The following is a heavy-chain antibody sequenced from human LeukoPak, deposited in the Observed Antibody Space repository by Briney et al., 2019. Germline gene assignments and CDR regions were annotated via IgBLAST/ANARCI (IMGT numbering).Heavy chain of an antibody. D-gene: IGHD4-17*01. CDR3: ARRGYGDYTNGFDY. J-gene: IGHJ4*02. V-gene: IGHV5-10-1*01. Sequence: GASLLISCQGSGYLFTSYWISWVRQLPGKGLEWMGRIDPSDSYTNYSPSFQGHVTISADKSISTAYLQWSSLKASDTAMYYCARRGYGDYTNGFDYWGQGTLVTVSS. CDR2: IDPSDSYT. CDR1: GYLFTSYW.